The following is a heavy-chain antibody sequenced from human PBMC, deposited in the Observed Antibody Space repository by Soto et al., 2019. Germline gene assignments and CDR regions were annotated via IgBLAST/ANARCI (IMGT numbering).Heavy chain of an antibody. CDR2: ISYDGSNK. D-gene: IGHD1-20*01. V-gene: IGHV3-30-3*01. J-gene: IGHJ6*02. Sequence: GGSLRLSCAASGFTFSSYAMHWVRQAPGKGLEWVAIISYDGSNKYNADSVKGRFTISRDNSKNTLYLQMNSLRAEDTAVYYCAREEVSARKHYGMDVWGQGTTVTVS. CDR3: AREEVSARKHYGMDV. CDR1: GFTFSSYA.